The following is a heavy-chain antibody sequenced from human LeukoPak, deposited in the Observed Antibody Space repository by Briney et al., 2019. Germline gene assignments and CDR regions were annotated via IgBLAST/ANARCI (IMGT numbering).Heavy chain of an antibody. CDR3: AREEISGYHMPLDY. CDR1: GGSISSYY. Sequence: PSETLSLTCTVSGGSISSYYWSWIRQPAGKGLEWIGRIYTSGSTNYNPSLKSRVTISVDKSKNQFSLKLSSVTAADTAVYYCAREEISGYHMPLDYWGQGTLVTVSP. CDR2: IYTSGST. V-gene: IGHV4-4*07. J-gene: IGHJ4*02. D-gene: IGHD3-3*01.